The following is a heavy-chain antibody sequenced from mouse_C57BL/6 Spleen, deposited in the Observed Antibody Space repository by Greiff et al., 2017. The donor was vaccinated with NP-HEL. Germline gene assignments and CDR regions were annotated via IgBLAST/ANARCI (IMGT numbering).Heavy chain of an antibody. CDR2: IDPSDSYT. Sequence: QVQLQQPGAELVMPGASVKLSCKASGYTFTSYWMHWVKQRPGQGLEWIGEIDPSDSYTNYNQKFKGKSTLTVDKSSSTAYMQLSSLTSEDSAVYYCARSVGYGNYFAYWGQGTLVTVSA. D-gene: IGHD2-1*01. J-gene: IGHJ3*01. CDR1: GYTFTSYW. V-gene: IGHV1-69*01. CDR3: ARSVGYGNYFAY.